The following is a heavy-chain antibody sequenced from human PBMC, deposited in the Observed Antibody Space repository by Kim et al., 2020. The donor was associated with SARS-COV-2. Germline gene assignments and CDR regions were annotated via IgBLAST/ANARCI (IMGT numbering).Heavy chain of an antibody. CDR1: GFTFTDHW. J-gene: IGHJ5*02. V-gene: IGHV3-74*01. CDR3: VRDVGEGIPGRQHWFKWFAP. D-gene: IGHD5-18*01. CDR2: VSHDERDV. Sequence: GGSLRLSCAASGFTFTDHWIHWIRQAPGRAPMWVAHVSHDERDVDYVASVRGRFTISRDNAKNTVYLQMNKLRVEDTATYYCVRDVGEGIPGRQHWFKWFAPWGQGRVVTVSS.